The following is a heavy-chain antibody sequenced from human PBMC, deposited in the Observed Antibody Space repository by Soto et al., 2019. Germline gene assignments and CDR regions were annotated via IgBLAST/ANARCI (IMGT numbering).Heavy chain of an antibody. CDR3: AKDRRVVAVAAPFDY. D-gene: IGHD6-19*01. Sequence: GGSLRLSCAASGFTFISYGMHWVLQAPCKGLEWVAVISYDGSNKYYADSVKGRFTISRDNSKNTLYLQMNSLRAEDTAVYYCAKDRRVVAVAAPFDYWGQGTLVTVSS. CDR2: ISYDGSNK. CDR1: GFTFISYG. J-gene: IGHJ4*02. V-gene: IGHV3-30*18.